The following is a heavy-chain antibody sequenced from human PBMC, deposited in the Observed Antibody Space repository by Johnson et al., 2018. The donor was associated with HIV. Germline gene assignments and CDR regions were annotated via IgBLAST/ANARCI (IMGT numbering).Heavy chain of an antibody. Sequence: QVQLVESGGGVVQPGKSLKLSCAASGFTFSSYGMHWVRQAAGKGLEWVALIWYDGSNKYYADSVKGRFTISRDNSKNTLYLQMNSLRGEDTAVYYCARVSGYSTLGAFDIWGQGTMVTVSS. CDR1: GFTFSSYG. CDR3: ARVSGYSTLGAFDI. V-gene: IGHV3-33*01. J-gene: IGHJ3*02. CDR2: IWYDGSNK. D-gene: IGHD3-22*01.